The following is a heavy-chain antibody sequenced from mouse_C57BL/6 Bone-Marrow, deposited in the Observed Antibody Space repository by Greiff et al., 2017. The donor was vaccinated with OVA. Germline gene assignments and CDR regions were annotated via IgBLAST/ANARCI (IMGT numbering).Heavy chain of an antibody. Sequence: VKLMESGAELARPGASVKLSCKASGYTFTSYGISWVKQRTGQGLEWIGEIYPRSGNTYYNEKFKGKATLTADKSSSTAYMELRSLTSEDSAVYFCAREGDWDWYFDVWGTGTTVTVSS. D-gene: IGHD4-1*01. CDR3: AREGDWDWYFDV. CDR2: IYPRSGNT. CDR1: GYTFTSYG. J-gene: IGHJ1*03. V-gene: IGHV1-81*01.